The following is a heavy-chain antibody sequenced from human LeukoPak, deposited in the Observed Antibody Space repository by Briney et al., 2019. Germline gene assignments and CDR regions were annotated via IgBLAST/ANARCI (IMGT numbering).Heavy chain of an antibody. CDR1: GFTFTSYW. J-gene: IGHJ4*02. Sequence: PGGSLRLSCAASGFTFTSYWMHGVRQDPEKGLVWVSRINGDGTSLAYADSVKDRFTISRDNAKNMLYLQMSSLRVDDTALYYCVRGAPFDYWGQGTLVTVSS. CDR3: VRGAPFDY. D-gene: IGHD1-26*01. V-gene: IGHV3-74*01. CDR2: INGDGTSL.